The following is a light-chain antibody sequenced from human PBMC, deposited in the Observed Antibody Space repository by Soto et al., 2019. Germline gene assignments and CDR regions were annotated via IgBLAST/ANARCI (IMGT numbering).Light chain of an antibody. V-gene: IGLV2-14*01. CDR2: EVS. CDR3: SSYTSGSTLYV. J-gene: IGLJ1*01. CDR1: SSDVGGYNY. Sequence: QSALTQPASVSGSPGQSITISCTGTSSDVGGYNYVSWYQQHPGKAPKLIIYEVSNRPSGVSNRFSGSKSGDTASLTISGLHATDEADYYCSSYTSGSTLYVFGTETKLTVL.